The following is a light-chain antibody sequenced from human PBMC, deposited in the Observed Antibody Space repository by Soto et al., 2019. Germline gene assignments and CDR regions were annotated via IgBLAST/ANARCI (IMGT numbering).Light chain of an antibody. CDR1: RNVSIY. V-gene: IGKV1-39*01. Sequence: EIPLTQSPSSPAASVGDRLTVTWRASRNVSIYLNWYQHKPGKGPTLLIHATSNLQIGVPSRFSGSGSGTEFTLTISSLEPEDFATYYCQQSYNSPPITFGQGTRLEIK. CDR3: QQSYNSPPIT. CDR2: ATS. J-gene: IGKJ5*01.